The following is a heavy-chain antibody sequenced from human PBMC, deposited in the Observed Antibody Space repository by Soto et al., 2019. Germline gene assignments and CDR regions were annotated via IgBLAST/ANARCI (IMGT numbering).Heavy chain of an antibody. Sequence: EVQLLESGGGLVQPGGSLRLSCAASGFTFSSYAMSWVRQAPGKGLEWVSAISGSGGSTYYADSVKGRFTISRDISKNTLYLEMNSLRAEDTAVYYCAKAPVYDILTGHFDYWGQGTLVTVSS. CDR2: ISGSGGST. CDR3: AKAPVYDILTGHFDY. J-gene: IGHJ4*02. D-gene: IGHD3-9*01. CDR1: GFTFSSYA. V-gene: IGHV3-23*01.